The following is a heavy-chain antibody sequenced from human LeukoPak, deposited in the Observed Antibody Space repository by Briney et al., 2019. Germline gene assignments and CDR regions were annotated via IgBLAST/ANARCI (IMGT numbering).Heavy chain of an antibody. CDR1: GFTFDDHA. D-gene: IGHD3-10*01. CDR3: APTPGRIGR. Sequence: GGSLRLSCAASGFTFDDHAMHWVRQAPGKGLEWVSLISGDGGSTYYADSVKGRFTISRDNSKNSLYLQMNSLRTEDTALYYCAPTPGRIGRWGQGTLVTVSS. J-gene: IGHJ4*02. V-gene: IGHV3-43*02. CDR2: ISGDGGST.